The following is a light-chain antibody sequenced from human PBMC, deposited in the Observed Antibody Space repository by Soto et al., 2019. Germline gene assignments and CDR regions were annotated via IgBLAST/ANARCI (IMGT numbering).Light chain of an antibody. CDR2: EVS. V-gene: IGLV2-14*01. Sequence: QSALTQPASVSGSPGQSITISCTGTSSDVGGYNYVSWYQQHPGKAPKLMIYEVSNRPSGVSNRFSGSKSGNTASLTISGLQAEDEADYDCSSYTSSSTFVVFGGGTKLTVL. J-gene: IGLJ2*01. CDR3: SSYTSSSTFVV. CDR1: SSDVGGYNY.